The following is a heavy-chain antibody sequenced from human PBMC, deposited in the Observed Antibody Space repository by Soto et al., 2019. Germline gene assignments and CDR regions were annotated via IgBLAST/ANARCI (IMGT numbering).Heavy chain of an antibody. V-gene: IGHV1-3*01. Sequence: ASVKVSCKASGYTFTRYAIHWVRQAPGQRLEWMGWINADNGNTKYSERFQGRVTLTRDTSATTAYMELSSLRSEDTTVYYCARESRYCSGDSCSTQHAFDIWGQGTMVTVSS. CDR3: ARESRYCSGDSCSTQHAFDI. D-gene: IGHD2-15*01. CDR1: GYTFTRYA. CDR2: INADNGNT. J-gene: IGHJ3*02.